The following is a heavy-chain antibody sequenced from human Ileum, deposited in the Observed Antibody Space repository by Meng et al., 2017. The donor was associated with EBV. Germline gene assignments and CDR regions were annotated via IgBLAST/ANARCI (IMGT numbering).Heavy chain of an antibody. J-gene: IGHJ4*02. Sequence: QVPLQESGQGLVKPSQTLYLTCAVSGGYINSCAYHWSWIRQPPGKGLEWIGHSGSPSYNPSLRSRLTISVDPSKNQFSLRLDSATAADTAVYYCAIYAEGAGGKGYWGQGTLVTVSS. D-gene: IGHD6-13*01. CDR1: GGYINSCAYH. CDR3: AIYAEGAGGKGY. V-gene: IGHV4-30-4*01. CDR2: HSGSP.